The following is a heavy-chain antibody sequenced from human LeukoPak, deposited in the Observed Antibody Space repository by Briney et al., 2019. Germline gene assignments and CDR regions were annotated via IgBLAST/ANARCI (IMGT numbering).Heavy chain of an antibody. D-gene: IGHD3-3*01. CDR1: GFTFSSYS. V-gene: IGHV3-48*04. CDR2: ISSSSSTI. J-gene: IGHJ3*02. Sequence: PGGSLRLSCAASGFTFSSYSMNWVRQAPGKGLEWVSYISSSSSTIYYADSVKGRFTISRDNAKNSLYLQMNSLRAEDTAVYYCARAHHERLSKDAFDIWGQGTMVTVSS. CDR3: ARAHHERLSKDAFDI.